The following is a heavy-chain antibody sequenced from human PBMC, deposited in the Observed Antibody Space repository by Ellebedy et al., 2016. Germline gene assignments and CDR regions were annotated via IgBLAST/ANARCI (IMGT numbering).Heavy chain of an antibody. CDR2: IDGSGSII. J-gene: IGHJ5*02. V-gene: IGHV3-48*03. CDR1: GFTFSSHA. D-gene: IGHD2-15*01. Sequence: GESLKISCAASGFTFSSHAMHWVRQAPGKGPEWLAYIDGSGSIIGYADSVKGRFIISRDNTKETLFLQMNSLRADDTALYYCTTDPRVGYPWGQGTLVTVSS. CDR3: TTDPRVGYP.